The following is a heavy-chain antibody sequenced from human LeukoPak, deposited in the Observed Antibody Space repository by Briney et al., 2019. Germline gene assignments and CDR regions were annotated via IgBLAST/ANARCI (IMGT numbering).Heavy chain of an antibody. J-gene: IGHJ4*02. CDR3: ATYDFWSGYPIGLFDY. Sequence: TGGSLRLSCAASGFTFSSYAMSWVRQAPGKGLEWVAFIRYDGSNKYYADSVKGRFTISRDNSKNTLYLQMNSLRAEDTAVYYCATYDFWSGYPIGLFDYWGQGTLVTVSS. CDR2: IRYDGSNK. V-gene: IGHV3-30*02. D-gene: IGHD3-3*01. CDR1: GFTFSSYA.